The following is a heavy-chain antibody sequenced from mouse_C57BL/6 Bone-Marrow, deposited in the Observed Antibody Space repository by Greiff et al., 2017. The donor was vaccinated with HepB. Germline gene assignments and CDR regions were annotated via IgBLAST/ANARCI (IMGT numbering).Heavy chain of an antibody. CDR2: IYPGSGST. V-gene: IGHV1-55*01. J-gene: IGHJ2*01. Sequence: QVQLQQSGAELVKPGASVKMSCKASGYTFTSYWITWVKQRPGQGLEWIGDIYPGSGSTNYNEKFKSKATLTVDTSSSTAYMQLSSLTSEDSAVYYCARGPSYYGSSYFDYWGQGTTLTVSS. D-gene: IGHD1-1*01. CDR3: ARGPSYYGSSYFDY. CDR1: GYTFTSYW.